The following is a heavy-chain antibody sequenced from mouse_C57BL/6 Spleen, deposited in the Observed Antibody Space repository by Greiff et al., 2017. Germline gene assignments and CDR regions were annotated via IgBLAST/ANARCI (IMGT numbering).Heavy chain of an antibody. D-gene: IGHD4-1*01. CDR3: ARERGTGTRDYFDY. Sequence: DVKLVESGPGLVKPSQSLSLTCSVTGYSITSGYYWNWIRQFPGNKLEWMGYISYDGSNNYNPSLKNRISITRDTSKNQFFLKLNSVTTEDTATXYCARERGTGTRDYFDYWGQGTTLTVSS. J-gene: IGHJ2*01. CDR1: GYSITSGYY. CDR2: ISYDGSN. V-gene: IGHV3-6*01.